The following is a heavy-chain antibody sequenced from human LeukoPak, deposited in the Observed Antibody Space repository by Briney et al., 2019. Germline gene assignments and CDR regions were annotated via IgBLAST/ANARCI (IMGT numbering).Heavy chain of an antibody. Sequence: GGSLRLSCAASGFTFSRYSMNWVRQAPGKGLEWVSSISSSSSYIYYADSAKGRFTISRDNAKNSLYPQMNSLRAEDTAVYYCARDLSSYDSSGYAYYFDYWGQGTLVTVSS. CDR1: GFTFSRYS. CDR2: ISSSSSYI. V-gene: IGHV3-21*01. J-gene: IGHJ4*02. CDR3: ARDLSSYDSSGYAYYFDY. D-gene: IGHD3-22*01.